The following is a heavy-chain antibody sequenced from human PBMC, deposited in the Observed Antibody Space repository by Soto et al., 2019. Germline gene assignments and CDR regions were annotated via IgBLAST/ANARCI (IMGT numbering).Heavy chain of an antibody. D-gene: IGHD3-22*01. CDR2: ISGSGGST. J-gene: IGHJ4*02. CDR1: GFTFSSYA. CDR3: AKRSDSGGYLHAPGYFDY. Sequence: GGSLRLSCAASGFTFSSYAMSWVRQAPGKGLEWVSAISGSGGSTYYADSVKGRFTISRDNSKNTLYLQMNSLRAEDTAVYYWAKRSDSGGYLHAPGYFDYWGQGTLVTVSS. V-gene: IGHV3-23*01.